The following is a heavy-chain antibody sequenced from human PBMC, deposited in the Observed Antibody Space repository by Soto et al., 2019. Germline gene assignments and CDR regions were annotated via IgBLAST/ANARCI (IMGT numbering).Heavy chain of an antibody. Sequence: QVQLVESGGGVVQPGRSLRLSCAASGFTFSSYAMHWVRQAPGKGLEWVAVISYDGSNKYYADSVKGRFTISRDNSKNTRYLQMNSLRAEDTAVYYCARVRNYYDSSGYYVYWGQGTLVTVSS. CDR1: GFTFSSYA. CDR2: ISYDGSNK. V-gene: IGHV3-30-3*01. D-gene: IGHD3-22*01. J-gene: IGHJ4*02. CDR3: ARVRNYYDSSGYYVY.